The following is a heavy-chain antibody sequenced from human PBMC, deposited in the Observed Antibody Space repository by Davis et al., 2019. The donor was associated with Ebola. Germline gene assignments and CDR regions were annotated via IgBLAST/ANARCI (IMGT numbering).Heavy chain of an antibody. CDR1: GYTFTSYA. D-gene: IGHD6-13*01. V-gene: IGHV1-18*01. CDR2: ISAYNGKT. J-gene: IGHJ4*02. CDR3: ARAPGQQLVWGGTYYFDY. Sequence: ASVKVSCKASGYTFTSYAMNWVRQAPGQGLEWMGWISAYNGKTNYAQKLQGRVTMTTDTSTSTAYMELRSLRSDDTAVYYCARAPGQQLVWGGTYYFDYWGQGTLVTVSS.